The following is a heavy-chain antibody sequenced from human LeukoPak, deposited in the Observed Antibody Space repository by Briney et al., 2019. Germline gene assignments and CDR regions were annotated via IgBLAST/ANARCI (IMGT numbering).Heavy chain of an antibody. CDR1: GGSFSGYY. V-gene: IGHV4-34*01. J-gene: IGHJ4*02. CDR2: INHSGST. Sequence: PSETLSLSCAVYGGSFSGYYWSWIRQPPGKGLEWIGEINHSGSTNYNPSLKSRVTISVGTSKNQFSLKLSSVTAADTAVYYCARAGALTVNALDYWGQGTLVTVSS. D-gene: IGHD2-8*01. CDR3: ARAGALTVNALDY.